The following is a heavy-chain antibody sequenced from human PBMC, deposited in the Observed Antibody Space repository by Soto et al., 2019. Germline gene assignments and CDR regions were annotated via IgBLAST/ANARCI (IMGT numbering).Heavy chain of an antibody. CDR2: ISAYNGNT. V-gene: IGHV1-18*01. D-gene: IGHD4-17*01. CDR1: GYTFTSYG. Sequence: VASVKVSCKASGYTFTSYGISWVRQAPGQGLEWMGWISAYNGNTNYAQKLQGRVTMTTDTSTSTAYMELRSLRSDDTAVYYCARDDYGDYRPNSYYYGMDVWGQGTTVTV. CDR3: ARDDYGDYRPNSYYYGMDV. J-gene: IGHJ6*02.